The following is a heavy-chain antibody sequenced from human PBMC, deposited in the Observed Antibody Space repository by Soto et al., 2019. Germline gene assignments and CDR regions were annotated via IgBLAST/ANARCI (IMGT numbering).Heavy chain of an antibody. D-gene: IGHD6-13*01. Sequence: GGSLRLSCAASGFTFSSYAMYWVRQAPGKGLEWVAVISYDGSNKYYVDSVKGRFTISRDNSKNTLYLQMNSLRGEDTAVYYCARGLIAAGVQYFDYWGKGTLVTVSS. V-gene: IGHV3-30-3*01. CDR2: ISYDGSNK. J-gene: IGHJ4*02. CDR3: ARGLIAAGVQYFDY. CDR1: GFTFSSYA.